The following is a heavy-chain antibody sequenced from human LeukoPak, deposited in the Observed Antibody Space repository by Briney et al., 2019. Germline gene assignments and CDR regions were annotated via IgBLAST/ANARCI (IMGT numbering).Heavy chain of an antibody. CDR3: ARGQVELELSNQYNWFDP. D-gene: IGHD1-7*01. Sequence: SESLSLTCAVYGGSFSGYYWSWIRQPPGKGLEWIGEINHSGSTNYNPSLKNRDTISVDTSKNQISLKLSSVTAADTAVYYCARGQVELELSNQYNWFDPWGQGTLVTVSA. J-gene: IGHJ5*01. V-gene: IGHV4-34*01. CDR2: INHSGST. CDR1: GGSFSGYY.